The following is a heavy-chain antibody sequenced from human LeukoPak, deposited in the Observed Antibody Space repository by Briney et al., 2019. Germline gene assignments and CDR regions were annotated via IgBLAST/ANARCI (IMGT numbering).Heavy chain of an antibody. J-gene: IGHJ4*02. CDR3: ATAPLYDSSGYYYN. CDR2: FDPKDGET. Sequence: ASVKVSCKVSGYTLTELSMHWVRQAPGKGLEWMGGFDPKDGETIYAQKFQGRVTMTEDTSTDTAYMELSSLRSEDTAVYYCATAPLYDSSGYYYNWGQGTLVTVSS. CDR1: GYTLTELS. D-gene: IGHD3-22*01. V-gene: IGHV1-24*01.